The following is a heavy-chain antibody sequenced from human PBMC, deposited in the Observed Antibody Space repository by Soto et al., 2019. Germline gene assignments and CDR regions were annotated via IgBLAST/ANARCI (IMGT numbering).Heavy chain of an antibody. CDR2: IFDGEAT. J-gene: IGHJ4*02. Sequence: QVQLQESGPGLVKPSGTLSLTCAVSGDSVSSSNWWSGVRQPPGKGLEWIGEIFDGEATNYNPSLKSRVSLSVDKSKNQVSLKLTSVTAADTAVYYCARMTTLFYFDYWGQGTLVTVSS. D-gene: IGHD4-4*01. V-gene: IGHV4-4*02. CDR3: ARMTTLFYFDY. CDR1: GDSVSSSNW.